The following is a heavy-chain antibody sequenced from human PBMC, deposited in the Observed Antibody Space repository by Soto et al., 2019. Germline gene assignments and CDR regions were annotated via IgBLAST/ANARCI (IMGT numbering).Heavy chain of an antibody. Sequence: ASVKVSCKASGYTFTGYYFHWVREAPGQGLEWMGGINPETGGTSYAQELQGRVTLSRNTSINPAYMELSSLRFDDAAVYFCARERFQVISDGMDVWGQGTTVTVSS. CDR1: GYTFTGYY. V-gene: IGHV1-2*02. CDR2: INPETGGT. D-gene: IGHD2-21*01. J-gene: IGHJ6*02. CDR3: ARERFQVISDGMDV.